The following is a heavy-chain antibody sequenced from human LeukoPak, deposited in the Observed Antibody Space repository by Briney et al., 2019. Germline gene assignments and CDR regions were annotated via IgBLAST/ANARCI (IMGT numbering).Heavy chain of an antibody. D-gene: IGHD5-18*01. CDR3: ATDRNTAMAAFDY. CDR1: GYTFTSYG. V-gene: IGHV1-18*04. Sequence: ASVKVSCKASGYTFTSYGISWVRQAPGQGLERMGGISAYNGNTNYAQKLQGRVTMTTDTSTSTAYMELRSLRSDDTAVYYCATDRNTAMAAFDYWGQGTLVTVSS. CDR2: ISAYNGNT. J-gene: IGHJ4*02.